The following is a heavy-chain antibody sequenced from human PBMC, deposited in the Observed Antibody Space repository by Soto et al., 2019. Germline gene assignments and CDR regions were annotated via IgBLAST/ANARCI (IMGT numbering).Heavy chain of an antibody. CDR2: LRSKVYGGTV. Sequence: HPWLSLRLSCRGSRFSLGDYAINWFSQSPGKRLDCGGFLRSKVYGGTVEYAASVKGRFSISREDSNSMAYLQMNSLRTEDTAVYYCTRDGVHITGFDYSYYGLDVWGPRTTDTVSS. J-gene: IGHJ6*01. V-gene: IGHV3-49*03. CDR3: TRDGVHITGFDYSYYGLDV. D-gene: IGHD5-12*01. CDR1: RFSLGDYA.